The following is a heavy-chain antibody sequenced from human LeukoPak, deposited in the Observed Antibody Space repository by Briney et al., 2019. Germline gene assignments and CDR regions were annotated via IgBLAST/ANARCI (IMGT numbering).Heavy chain of an antibody. CDR3: ARGLQQLKPHAFDI. CDR1: GGSISSSSYY. Sequence: KASETLSLTCTVSGGSISSSSYYWGWIRQPPGKGLEWIGSIYYSGRTYYNPSLKSRVTISLDTSKNQCSLKLSSVTAADTAVYYCARGLQQLKPHAFDIWGQGTMVTVSS. J-gene: IGHJ3*02. V-gene: IGHV4-39*07. CDR2: IYYSGRT. D-gene: IGHD6-13*01.